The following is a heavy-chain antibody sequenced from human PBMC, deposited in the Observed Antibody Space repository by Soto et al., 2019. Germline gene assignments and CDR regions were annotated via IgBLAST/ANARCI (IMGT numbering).Heavy chain of an antibody. D-gene: IGHD2-8*01. CDR2: IYYSGST. J-gene: IGHJ4*02. CDR3: ARDGDGYCTNGVCSPNDY. Sequence: SETLSLTCTVSGGAISSYYWSWIRQPPGKGLEWIGYIYYSGSTYYNPSLKSRVTISVDTSKNQFSLKLSSVTAADTAVYYCARDGDGYCTNGVCSPNDYWGQGTLVTVSS. V-gene: IGHV4-59*12. CDR1: GGAISSYY.